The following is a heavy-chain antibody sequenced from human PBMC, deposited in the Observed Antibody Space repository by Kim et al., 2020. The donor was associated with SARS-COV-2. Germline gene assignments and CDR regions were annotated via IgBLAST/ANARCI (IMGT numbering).Heavy chain of an antibody. D-gene: IGHD6-13*01. V-gene: IGHV4-4*02. CDR3: ARVGEVDESGGIAAAGDLDY. CDR2: IYHSGST. Sequence: SETLSLTCAVSGGSISSSNWWSWVRQPPGKGLEWIGEIYHSGSTNYNPSLKSRVTISVDKSKNQFSLKLSSVTAADTAVYYCARVGEVDESGGIAAAGDLDYWGQGTLVTVSS. J-gene: IGHJ4*02. CDR1: GGSISSSNW.